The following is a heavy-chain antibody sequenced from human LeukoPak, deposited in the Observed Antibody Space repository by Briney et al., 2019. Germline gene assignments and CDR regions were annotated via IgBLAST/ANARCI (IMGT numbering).Heavy chain of an antibody. CDR2: INPNSGGT. D-gene: IGHD3-22*01. CDR3: ARRRLSYYYDSSGYYYYYYMDV. J-gene: IGHJ6*03. Sequence: GASVKVSCKASGYTFTGYYMHWVRQAPGQGLEWMGWINPNSGGTNYAQKFQGRVTMTRDTSISTAYMELSRLRSDDTAVYYCARRRLSYYYDSSGYYYYYYMDVWGKGTTVTISS. CDR1: GYTFTGYY. V-gene: IGHV1-2*02.